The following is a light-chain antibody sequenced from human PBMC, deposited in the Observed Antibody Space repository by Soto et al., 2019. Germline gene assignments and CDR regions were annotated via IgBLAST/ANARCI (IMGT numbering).Light chain of an antibody. Sequence: EIVLWQSPGPLSLSPGERAPLSRGASQSVSSSYLAWYQQKPGQAPRLLIYGASERASGIPARFSGSGSGTELTLTISSLQSEDFALYYCQQYNNWPLTFGGGTKVDIK. CDR2: GAS. CDR1: QSVSSSY. V-gene: IGKV3-15*01. J-gene: IGKJ4*01. CDR3: QQYNNWPLT.